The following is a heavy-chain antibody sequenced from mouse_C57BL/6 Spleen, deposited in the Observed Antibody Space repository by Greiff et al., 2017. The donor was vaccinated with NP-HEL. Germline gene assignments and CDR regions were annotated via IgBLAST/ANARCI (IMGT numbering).Heavy chain of an antibody. V-gene: IGHV5-12*01. CDR3: ARRHYDYDEAMDY. CDR1: GFTFSDYY. CDR2: ISNGGGST. D-gene: IGHD2-4*01. J-gene: IGHJ4*01. Sequence: EVKLMESGGGLVQPGGSLKLSCAASGFTFSDYYMYWVRQTPEKRLEWVAYISNGGGSTYYPDTVKGRFTISRDNAKNTLYLQMSRLKSEDTAMYYCARRHYDYDEAMDYWGQRTSVTVSS.